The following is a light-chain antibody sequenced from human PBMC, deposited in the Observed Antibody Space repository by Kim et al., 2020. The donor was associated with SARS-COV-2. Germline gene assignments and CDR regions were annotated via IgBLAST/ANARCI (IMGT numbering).Light chain of an antibody. CDR3: QQYYSSPLT. Sequence: DIVMTQSPDSLAVSLGERATINCKSSQSVLYSSNNKNYLAWYQQKPGQPPKLLIYWASTRESGVPDRFSASGSGTDFTLTISSLQAEDVAVYHCQQYYSSPLTFGGGTKVDIK. V-gene: IGKV4-1*01. CDR2: WAS. J-gene: IGKJ4*01. CDR1: QSVLYSSNNKNY.